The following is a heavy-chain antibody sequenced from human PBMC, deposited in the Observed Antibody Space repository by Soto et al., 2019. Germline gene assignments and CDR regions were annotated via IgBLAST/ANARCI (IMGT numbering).Heavy chain of an antibody. CDR3: AREAPWELIAAASTVDYYYYGMDV. CDR1: GYTYTSYY. Sequence: ASVKVSCEASGYTYTSYYMHWVRQAPGKGLEWMGIINPSGGSTSYAQRFQGRVTMTRDTSTSTVYMELSSLRSEDTAVYYCAREAPWELIAAASTVDYYYYGMDVWGQGTTVTVSS. CDR2: INPSGGST. V-gene: IGHV1-46*01. D-gene: IGHD6-13*01. J-gene: IGHJ6*02.